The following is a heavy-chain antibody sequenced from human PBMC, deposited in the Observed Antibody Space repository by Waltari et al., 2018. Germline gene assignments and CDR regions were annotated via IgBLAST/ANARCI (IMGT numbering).Heavy chain of an antibody. CDR1: GFTFSSYS. Sequence: EVQLVESGGGLVKPGGSLRLSCAASGFTFSSYSMNWVRQAPGKGLEWVSSISSSSSYIYYADSVKGRFTISRDNAKNSLYLQMNSLRAEDTAVYYCARGAGSPRHLGRRALYFDYWGQGTLVTVSS. CDR2: ISSSSSYI. D-gene: IGHD3-10*01. CDR3: ARGAGSPRHLGRRALYFDY. J-gene: IGHJ4*02. V-gene: IGHV3-21*01.